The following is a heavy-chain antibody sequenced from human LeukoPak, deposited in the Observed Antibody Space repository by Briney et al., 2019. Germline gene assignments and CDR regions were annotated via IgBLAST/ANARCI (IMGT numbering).Heavy chain of an antibody. CDR1: GFTFSSYW. D-gene: IGHD6-13*01. J-gene: IGHJ4*02. V-gene: IGHV3-7*01. CDR2: IKQDGSEK. Sequence: PGGSLRLSCAASGFTFSSYWMSWVRQAPGKGLEWVANIKQDGSEKYYVDSVKGRFTISRDNAKNSLYLQMNSLRAEDTAVYYCASGIAAAHYLNPIFDYWGQGTLVTDSS. CDR3: ASGIAAAHYLNPIFDY.